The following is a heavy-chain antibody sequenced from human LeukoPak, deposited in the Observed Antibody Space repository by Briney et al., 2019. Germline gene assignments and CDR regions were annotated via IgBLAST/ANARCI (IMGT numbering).Heavy chain of an antibody. Sequence: GESLKISCKGSGYSFTSYWISWVRQMPGKGLEWMGRIDPSDSYTNYSPSFQGHVTISADKSISTAYLRWSSLKASDTAMYYCALEGYCSGGSCYSGKNWFDPWGQGTLVTVSS. CDR1: GYSFTSYW. CDR2: IDPSDSYT. D-gene: IGHD2-15*01. J-gene: IGHJ5*02. CDR3: ALEGYCSGGSCYSGKNWFDP. V-gene: IGHV5-10-1*01.